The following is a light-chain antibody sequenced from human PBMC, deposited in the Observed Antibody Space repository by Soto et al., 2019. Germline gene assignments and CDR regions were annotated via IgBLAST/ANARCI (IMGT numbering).Light chain of an antibody. J-gene: IGKJ2*01. Sequence: DIRMTQSPSSLSASVGDRVTITCRASQSISNYLNWYQQQPGKAPKLLIHAASSLQSGVPSRFSGSGSGTYFTLTISCLKSEDFATYYCQQSDSIPYTFGQGTKLEIK. CDR1: QSISNY. CDR3: QQSDSIPYT. CDR2: AAS. V-gene: IGKV1-39*01.